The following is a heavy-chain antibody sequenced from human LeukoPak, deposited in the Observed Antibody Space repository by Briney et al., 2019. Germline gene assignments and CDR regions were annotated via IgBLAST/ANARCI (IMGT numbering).Heavy chain of an antibody. Sequence: PGESLKISCKGSGYSFTSYWIGWVRQMPGKGLEWMGIIYPGDSDTRYSPSFQCQVTISADKSISTAYLQWSSLKASDTAMYYCARLDIVVVPAAHERFDYWGQGTLVTVSS. J-gene: IGHJ4*02. CDR3: ARLDIVVVPAAHERFDY. CDR2: IYPGDSDT. D-gene: IGHD2-2*03. CDR1: GYSFTSYW. V-gene: IGHV5-51*01.